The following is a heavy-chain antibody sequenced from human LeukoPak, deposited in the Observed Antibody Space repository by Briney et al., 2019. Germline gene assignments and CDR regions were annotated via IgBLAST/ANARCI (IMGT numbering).Heavy chain of an antibody. D-gene: IGHD3-10*01. J-gene: IGHJ5*02. CDR1: GGFISSHY. V-gene: IGHV4-59*11. CDR3: ARTLLWFGELFSFDP. Sequence: PSKTLSLTCTVSGGFISSHYWSWIRQSPGKGLEWIGYIYYSGSTNYSPSLKSRVTISVDTSKNQFSLKLSSVTAADTAVYYCARTLLWFGELFSFDPWGQGTLVTVSS. CDR2: IYYSGST.